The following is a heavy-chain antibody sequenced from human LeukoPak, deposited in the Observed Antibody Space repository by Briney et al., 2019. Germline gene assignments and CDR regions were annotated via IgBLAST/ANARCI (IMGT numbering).Heavy chain of an antibody. Sequence: GSLRLSCGGSGFIFSDYYMNWIRQAPGKGLEWISSISSSGNSVYYADSVRGRFTISRDNSKNTLYLQMNSLRAEDTAVYYCARSYSSSWNYFDYWGQGTLVTVSS. CDR1: GFIFSDYY. CDR2: ISSSGNSV. D-gene: IGHD6-13*01. V-gene: IGHV3-11*04. J-gene: IGHJ4*02. CDR3: ARSYSSSWNYFDY.